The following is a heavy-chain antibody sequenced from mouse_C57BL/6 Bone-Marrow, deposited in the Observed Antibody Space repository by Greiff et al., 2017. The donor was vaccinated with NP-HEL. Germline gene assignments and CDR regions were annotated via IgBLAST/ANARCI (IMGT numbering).Heavy chain of an antibody. CDR1: GYTFTSYT. D-gene: IGHD2-4*01. Sequence: VQLVASGAELARPGASVKMSCKASGYTFTSYTMHWVKQRPGQGLEWIGYINPSSGYTKYNQKFKDKATLTAAKSSSTAYMQLSSLTSEDSAVYYCARSPLYYDYFMDYWGQGTSVTVSS. CDR2: INPSSGYT. J-gene: IGHJ4*01. CDR3: ARSPLYYDYFMDY. V-gene: IGHV1-4*01.